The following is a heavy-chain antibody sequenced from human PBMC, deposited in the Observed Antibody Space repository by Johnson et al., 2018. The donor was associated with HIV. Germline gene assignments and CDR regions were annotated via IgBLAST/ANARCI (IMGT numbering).Heavy chain of an antibody. Sequence: VQLVESGGGVVQPGRSLRLSCAASGFTFSSYDMHWVRQATGKGLEWVSAIGTAGDTYYPGSVKGRFTISRDNSENTVYLQMNSLRVEDTAVYYCAREYSSLSQGAFDIWGQGTMVTVSS. V-gene: IGHV3-13*01. D-gene: IGHD6-6*01. CDR2: IGTAGDT. CDR3: AREYSSLSQGAFDI. J-gene: IGHJ3*02. CDR1: GFTFSSYD.